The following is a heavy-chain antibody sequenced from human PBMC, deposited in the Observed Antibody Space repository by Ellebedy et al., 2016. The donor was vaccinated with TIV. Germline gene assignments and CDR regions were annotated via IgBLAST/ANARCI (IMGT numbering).Heavy chain of an antibody. CDR1: GGTFSSYA. J-gene: IGHJ6*03. CDR3: ARSGSSSSYYYYYYMDV. V-gene: IGHV1-69*13. Sequence: SVKVSCXASGGTFSSYAISWVRQAPGQGLEWMGGIIPIFGTANYAQKFQGRVTITADESTSTAYMELSSLRSEDTAVYYCARSGSSSSYYYYYYMDVWGKGTTVTVSS. CDR2: IIPIFGTA. D-gene: IGHD6-6*01.